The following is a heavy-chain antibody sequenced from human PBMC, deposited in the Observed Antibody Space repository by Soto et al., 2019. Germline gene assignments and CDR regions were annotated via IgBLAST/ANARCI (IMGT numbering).Heavy chain of an antibody. D-gene: IGHD3-22*01. CDR2: INPSGGST. CDR1: GYTFTNYY. CDR3: ARDGDYYDSRGYCGAFDI. J-gene: IGHJ3*02. V-gene: IGHV1-46*01. Sequence: GASVKVYCKASGYTFTNYYLHWVRQAPGQGLEWMGIINPSGGSTTYAQKFQGRVTVTRDTSTSTVYMELSSLRSEDTALYFCARDGDYYDSRGYCGAFDIWGQGTMVTVSS.